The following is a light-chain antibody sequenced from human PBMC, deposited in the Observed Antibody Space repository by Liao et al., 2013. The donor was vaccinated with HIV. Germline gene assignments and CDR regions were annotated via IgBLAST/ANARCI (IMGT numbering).Light chain of an antibody. V-gene: IGLV3-25*03. CDR1: GLGDKY. J-gene: IGLJ2*01. CDR2: DDN. CDR3: QSADSSGTYVV. Sequence: SNELTQTPSMSVSPGQTASITCSGDGLGDKYVCWYQQRPGQSPVLVIYDDNKRPSGIPERFSGSSSGTTVTLTISGVQAEDEADYYCQSADSSGTYVVFGGGTKLTVL.